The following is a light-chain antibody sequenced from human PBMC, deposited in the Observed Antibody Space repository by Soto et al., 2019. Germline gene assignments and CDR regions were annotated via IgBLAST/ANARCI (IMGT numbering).Light chain of an antibody. CDR3: AAWDDSLTGYV. CDR2: SGN. V-gene: IGLV1-44*01. Sequence: QSVLTQPPSASGTPGQRVTISCSGSSSNIGTNTVNWYQHLPGSAPKLLIYSGNQRPSGGPDRFSASKSGTSASLAISGLQSGDEADYYCAAWDDSLTGYVFGPGTKLTVL. CDR1: SSNIGTNT. J-gene: IGLJ1*01.